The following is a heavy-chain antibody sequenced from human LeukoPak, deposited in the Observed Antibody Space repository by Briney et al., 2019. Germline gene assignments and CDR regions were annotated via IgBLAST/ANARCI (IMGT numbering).Heavy chain of an antibody. J-gene: IGHJ6*02. D-gene: IGHD2/OR15-2a*01. V-gene: IGHV3-7*03. Sequence: GGSLRLSCAASGFIFRNYWMGWVRQAPGKGLEWVASINQDGSEKYYMDSMEGRFTISRDNAKNSLFLQMNSLRAEDTAVYYCAREVVIVPDYFYYGLDVWGQGTTVTVSS. CDR3: AREVVIVPDYFYYGLDV. CDR2: INQDGSEK. CDR1: GFIFRNYW.